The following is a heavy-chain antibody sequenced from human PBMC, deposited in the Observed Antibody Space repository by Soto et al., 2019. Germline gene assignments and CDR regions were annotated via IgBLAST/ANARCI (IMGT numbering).Heavy chain of an antibody. Sequence: QVQLQESGPGLVKPSQTLSLTCTVSGGSISSGGYYWSWIRQHPGKGLEWIGYIYYSGSTYYNPYLKSRVTISVDTSKNQFSLKLSSVTAADTAVYYCARDPSYYYDSSGSGGWFDPWGQGTLVTVSS. D-gene: IGHD3-22*01. J-gene: IGHJ5*02. CDR3: ARDPSYYYDSSGSGGWFDP. CDR1: GGSISSGGYY. CDR2: IYYSGST. V-gene: IGHV4-31*03.